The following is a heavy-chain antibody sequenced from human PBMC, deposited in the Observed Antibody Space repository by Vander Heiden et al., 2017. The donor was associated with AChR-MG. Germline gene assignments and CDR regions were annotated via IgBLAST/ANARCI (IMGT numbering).Heavy chain of an antibody. V-gene: IGHV3-13*01. D-gene: IGHD6-19*01. Sequence: LVQPGGSLRLSCAASGFTFSRYDMHWVRQATGKGLEWVSAIGTAGDTYYPGSVKGRFTISRENAKNSLYLQMNSLRAGDTAVYYCARRAQDRYSSGWDEDAFDIWGQGTMGTVSS. CDR3: ARRAQDRYSSGWDEDAFDI. CDR2: IGTAGDT. CDR1: GFTFSRYD. J-gene: IGHJ3*02.